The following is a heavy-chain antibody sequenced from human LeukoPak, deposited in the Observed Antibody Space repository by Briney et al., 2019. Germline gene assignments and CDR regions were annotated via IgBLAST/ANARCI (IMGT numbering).Heavy chain of an antibody. CDR1: GFTFSSYE. D-gene: IGHD4-17*01. Sequence: GGSLRLSCAASGFTFSSYEMNRVRQAPGKGLEWVSYISGGGSTMFYADSVKGRFTISRDNAKNSLYLQMNSLRAEDTAVYYCARTSYGDYAASVDYWGQGTLVTVSS. J-gene: IGHJ4*02. CDR2: ISGGGSTM. V-gene: IGHV3-48*03. CDR3: ARTSYGDYAASVDY.